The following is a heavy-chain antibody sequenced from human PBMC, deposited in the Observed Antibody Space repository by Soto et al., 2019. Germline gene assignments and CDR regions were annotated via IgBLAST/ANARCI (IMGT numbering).Heavy chain of an antibody. D-gene: IGHD1-26*01. CDR1: GGTFSSYA. Sequence: ASVKVSCKASGGTFSSYAISWVRQAPGQGLEWMGGFDPEDGETIYAQKFQGRVTMTEDTSTDTAYMELSSLRSEDTAVYYCATDIVVHLDYWGQGTLVTVSS. J-gene: IGHJ4*02. CDR3: ATDIVVHLDY. V-gene: IGHV1-24*01. CDR2: FDPEDGET.